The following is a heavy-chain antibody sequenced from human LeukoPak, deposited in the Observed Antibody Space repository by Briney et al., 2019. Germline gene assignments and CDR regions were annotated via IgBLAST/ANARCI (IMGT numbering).Heavy chain of an antibody. J-gene: IGHJ4*02. CDR3: ANGTNTAMAPGDY. D-gene: IGHD5-18*01. CDR1: GFTFSSYG. CDR2: ISYDGSNK. Sequence: PGGSLRLSCAASGFTFSSYGMHWVRQAPGKGLEWVAVISYDGSNKYYADSVKGRFTISRDNSKNTLYLQVNSLRAEDTAVYYCANGTNTAMAPGDYWGQGTLVTVSS. V-gene: IGHV3-30*18.